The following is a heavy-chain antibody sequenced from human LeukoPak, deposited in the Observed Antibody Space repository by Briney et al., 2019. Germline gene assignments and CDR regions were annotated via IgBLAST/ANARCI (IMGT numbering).Heavy chain of an antibody. CDR2: ISAYNGNT. V-gene: IGHV1-18*01. Sequence: GASVKVSCKASGYTFTSYGISWVRQAPGQGLEWMGWISAYNGNTNYAQKLQGRVTMTTDTSTSTAYMELRSLRSDDTAVYYCARPYDYVWGSYRDDHFDYWGQGTLVTVSS. D-gene: IGHD3-16*02. CDR1: GYTFTSYG. CDR3: ARPYDYVWGSYRDDHFDY. J-gene: IGHJ4*02.